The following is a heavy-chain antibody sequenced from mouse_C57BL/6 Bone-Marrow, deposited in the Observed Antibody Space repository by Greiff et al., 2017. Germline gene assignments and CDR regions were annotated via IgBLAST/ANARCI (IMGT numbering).Heavy chain of an antibody. CDR1: GFSLSTSGMG. V-gene: IGHV8-12*01. CDR3: ARSITTVVARGFYFDY. CDR2: IYWDDDK. Sequence: QVTLKESGPGILQSSQTLSLTCSFSGFSLSTSGMGVSWIRQPSGKGLEWLAHIYWDDDKRYNPSLKSRLTISKDTSRHQVFLKITSVDTADTATYYCARSITTVVARGFYFDYWGQGTTLTVSS. J-gene: IGHJ2*01. D-gene: IGHD1-1*01.